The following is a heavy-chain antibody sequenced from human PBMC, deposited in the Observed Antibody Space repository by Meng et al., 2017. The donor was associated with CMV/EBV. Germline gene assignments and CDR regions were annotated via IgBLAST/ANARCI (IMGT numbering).Heavy chain of an antibody. J-gene: IGHJ5*02. CDR1: GSISSSSYY. D-gene: IGHD2-2*01. CDR3: ARDSLWGHQLHGGWFDP. Sequence: GSISSSSYYWGWIRQPPGKGLEWIGSIYYSGSTYYNPSLKSRVTISVDTSKNQFSLKLSSVTAADTAVYYCARDSLWGHQLHGGWFDPWGQGTLVTAPQ. CDR2: IYYSGST. V-gene: IGHV4-39*07.